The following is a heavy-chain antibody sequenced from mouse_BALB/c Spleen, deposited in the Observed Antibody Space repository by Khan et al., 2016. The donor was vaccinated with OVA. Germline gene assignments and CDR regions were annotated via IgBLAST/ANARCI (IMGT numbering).Heavy chain of an antibody. J-gene: IGHJ3*01. D-gene: IGHD1-1*01. CDR2: VSTGGHYT. CDR3: ARLAYYYDSEGFAY. CDR1: GFTFSTYG. Sequence: EVQLVESGGDVVKPGGSLKLSCAASGFTFSTYGMSWVRQTPDKRLEWVATVSTGGHYTYYPDTVKGRFTISRDNAKNTRYLQMGSLKSEDTAIFYCARLAYYYDSEGFAYWGQGTLVTVSA. V-gene: IGHV5-6*01.